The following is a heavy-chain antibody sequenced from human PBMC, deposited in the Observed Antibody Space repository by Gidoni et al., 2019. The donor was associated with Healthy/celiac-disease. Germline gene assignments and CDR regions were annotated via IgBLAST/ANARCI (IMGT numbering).Heavy chain of an antibody. CDR1: GGSISRGDYY. D-gene: IGHD3-10*01. V-gene: IGHV4-30-4*01. CDR2: IYYSGST. CDR3: ARGSTMVRGVIYYYYYGMDV. J-gene: IGHJ6*02. Sequence: QVQLQESGPGLVKPSQTLSLTCTVSGGSISRGDYYWSWIRQPPGKGLEWIGYIYYSGSTYYNPSLKSRVTISVDTSKNQFSLKLSSVTAADTAVYYCARGSTMVRGVIYYYYYGMDVWGQGTTVTVSS.